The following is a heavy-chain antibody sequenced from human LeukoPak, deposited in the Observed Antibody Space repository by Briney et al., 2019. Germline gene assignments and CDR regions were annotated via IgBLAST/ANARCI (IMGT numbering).Heavy chain of an antibody. CDR3: ARSLPAYYYDSCGYYRY. CDR2: INHSGST. D-gene: IGHD3-22*01. V-gene: IGHV4-34*01. J-gene: IGHJ4*02. CDR1: GGSFSGYY. Sequence: PSETLSLTCAVYGGSFSGYYWSWVRQPPGKGLEWIGEINHSGSTNYNPSLKSRVTISVDTSKNQFSLKLSSVTAADTAVYYCARSLPAYYYDSCGYYRYWGQGTLVTVSS.